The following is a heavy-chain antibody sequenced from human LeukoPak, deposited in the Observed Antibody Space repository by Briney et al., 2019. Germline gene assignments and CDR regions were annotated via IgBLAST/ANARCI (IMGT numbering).Heavy chain of an antibody. J-gene: IGHJ5*02. CDR3: ARHVEQGWFDP. V-gene: IGHV4-59*08. Sequence: SETLSLTCAVSGGSTSSSNWWSWIRQPPGKGLEWIGYIYYSGSTSYNPSLKSRVTISVDTSKNQFSLKLSSVTAADTAVYYCARHVEQGWFDPWGQGTLVTVSS. CDR1: GGSTSSSNW. D-gene: IGHD1-26*01. CDR2: IYYSGST.